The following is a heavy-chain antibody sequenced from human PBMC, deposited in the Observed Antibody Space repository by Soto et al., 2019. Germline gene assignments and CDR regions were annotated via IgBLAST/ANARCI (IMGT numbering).Heavy chain of an antibody. J-gene: IGHJ6*02. CDR2: ISSSGYI. D-gene: IGHD2-15*01. Sequence: VSLRLSCAASGFNFNSYTINWVRQAPGKRLEWLSSISSSGYIFSTDSVRGRFTISRDNAKNSVYLQINSLRAEDTAVYFCARDCSGGSCYPGMDVWGQGTTVTAP. CDR1: GFNFNSYT. V-gene: IGHV3-21*01. CDR3: ARDCSGGSCYPGMDV.